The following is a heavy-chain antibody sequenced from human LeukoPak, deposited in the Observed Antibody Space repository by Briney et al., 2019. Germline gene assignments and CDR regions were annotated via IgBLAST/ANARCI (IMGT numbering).Heavy chain of an antibody. V-gene: IGHV3-53*01. CDR2: IYSDNT. J-gene: IGHJ4*02. CDR3: ARRAGAYSHPYDY. Sequence: GGSLRLSCTVSGFTVSSNSMSWVRQAPGKGLEWVSFIYSDNTHYSDSVKGRFTISRDNSKNTLYLQMHSLSAEDTAVYYCARRAGAYSHPYDYWGQGTLVTVSS. CDR1: GFTVSSNS. D-gene: IGHD4/OR15-4a*01.